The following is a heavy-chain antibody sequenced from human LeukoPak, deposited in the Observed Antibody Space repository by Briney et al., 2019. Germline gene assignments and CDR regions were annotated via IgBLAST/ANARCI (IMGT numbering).Heavy chain of an antibody. D-gene: IGHD2-21*02. J-gene: IGHJ4*02. CDR3: AKDEVTSGGGLAS. CDR1: GFTVSGTH. V-gene: IGHV3-53*01. CDR2: MYTGGTT. Sequence: GGSLRLSCAASGFTVSGTHMSWVRQAPGEGLEWVSAMYTGGTTYYADSVKGRFTISRDNSKNTLYLHMNSLRAEDTAVYYCAKDEVTSGGGLASWGQGTLVTVSS.